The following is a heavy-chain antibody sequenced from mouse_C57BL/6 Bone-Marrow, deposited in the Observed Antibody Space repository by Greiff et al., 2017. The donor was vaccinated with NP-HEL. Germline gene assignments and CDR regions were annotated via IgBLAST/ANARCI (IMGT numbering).Heavy chain of an antibody. CDR2: IDPSDSYT. J-gene: IGHJ4*01. CDR3: ARSVITTYYYAMDY. Sequence: QVQLQQSGAELVMPGASVKLSCKASGYTFTSYWMHWVKQRPGQGLEWIGEIDPSDSYTNYNQKFKGKSTLTVDKSSSTAYMQLSSLTSEDSAVYYCARSVITTYYYAMDYWGQGTSVTVSS. CDR1: GYTFTSYW. V-gene: IGHV1-69*01. D-gene: IGHD2-4*01.